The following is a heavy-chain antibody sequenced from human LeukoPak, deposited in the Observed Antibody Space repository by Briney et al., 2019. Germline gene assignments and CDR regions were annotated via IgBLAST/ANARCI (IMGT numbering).Heavy chain of an antibody. D-gene: IGHD6-19*01. V-gene: IGHV3-21*01. CDR2: ISSSSSYI. J-gene: IGHJ4*02. CDR3: ARDPVPDIAVAGSDY. Sequence: PGGSLRLSCAASGFTFSGYSMNWVRQAPGKGLEWVSSISSSSSYIYYADSVKGRFTISRDNAKNSLYLQMNSLRAEDTAVYYCARDPVPDIAVAGSDYWGQGTLVTVSS. CDR1: GFTFSGYS.